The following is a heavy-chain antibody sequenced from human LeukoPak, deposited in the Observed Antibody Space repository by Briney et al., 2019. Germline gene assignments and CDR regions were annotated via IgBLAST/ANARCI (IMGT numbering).Heavy chain of an antibody. V-gene: IGHV3-74*01. CDR2: INSDGSST. CDR1: GFTFSIYW. D-gene: IGHD4-23*01. CDR3: TTYWGLRWHLDS. J-gene: IGHJ5*01. Sequence: GGSLRLSCAASGFTFSIYWVHWVRQAPGKGLVWVSSINSDGSSTSYADSVKGRFTISRDNAKNTLYLQMNSLKTEDTAVYFCTTYWGLRWHLDSWGQGTLVTVSS.